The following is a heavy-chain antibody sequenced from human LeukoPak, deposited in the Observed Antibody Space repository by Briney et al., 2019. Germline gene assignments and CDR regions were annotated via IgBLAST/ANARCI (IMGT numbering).Heavy chain of an antibody. CDR1: GFTFSSYD. CDR2: IGTAGDT. CDR3: ARVGTDTYAFDI. J-gene: IGHJ3*02. Sequence: PGGSLRLSCAASGFTFSSYDMHWVRQATGKGLEWVSAIGTAGDTYYPGSVKGRFTISRENAKNSLYLQMNSLRAGDTAVYYCARVGTDTYAFDIWGQGTMVTVSS. D-gene: IGHD1-1*01. V-gene: IGHV3-13*01.